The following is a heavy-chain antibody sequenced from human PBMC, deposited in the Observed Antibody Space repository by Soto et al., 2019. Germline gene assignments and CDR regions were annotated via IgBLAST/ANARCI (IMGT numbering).Heavy chain of an antibody. CDR1: GGTFSSYA. V-gene: IGHV1-69*01. CDR2: IIPISGTA. D-gene: IGHD2-2*01. CDR3: ARSQGSSTSLEIYYYYYYGMDV. J-gene: IGHJ6*02. Sequence: QVQLVQSGAEVKKPGSSVKVSCKASGGTFSSYAISWVRQAPGQGLEWMGGIIPISGTANYAQKFKGRVTITADESTSTAYIELSSLRSEDTAVYYCARSQGSSTSLEIYYYYYYGMDVWGQGTTVTVSS.